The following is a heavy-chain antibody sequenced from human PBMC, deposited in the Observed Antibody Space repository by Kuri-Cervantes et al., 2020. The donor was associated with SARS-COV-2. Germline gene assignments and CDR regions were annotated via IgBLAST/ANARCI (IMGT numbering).Heavy chain of an antibody. Sequence: ASVKVSCKASGYTFAGYYMHWVRQAPGQGLEWMGWINPNNGGTNYAQKFQGRVTMTRDTSISTAYMELSRLRSDDTAVYYCATPSYYDSSGSYDAFDIWGPGTMVTVSS. CDR3: ATPSYYDSSGSYDAFDI. CDR1: GYTFAGYY. D-gene: IGHD3-22*01. V-gene: IGHV1-2*02. J-gene: IGHJ3*02. CDR2: INPNNGGT.